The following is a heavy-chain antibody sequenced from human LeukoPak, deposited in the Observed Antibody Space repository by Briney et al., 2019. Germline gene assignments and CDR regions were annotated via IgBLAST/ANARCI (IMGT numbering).Heavy chain of an antibody. J-gene: IGHJ5*02. D-gene: IGHD6-13*01. CDR3: ARDRYSSPAGFDP. CDR1: GGSISSGSYY. CDR2: IYTSGST. Sequence: SGTLSLTCTVSGGSISSGSYYWSWIRQPAGKGLEWIGRIYTSGSTNYNPSLKSRVTISVDTSKNQFSLKLSSVTAADTAVYYCARDRYSSPAGFDPWGQGTLVTVSS. V-gene: IGHV4-61*02.